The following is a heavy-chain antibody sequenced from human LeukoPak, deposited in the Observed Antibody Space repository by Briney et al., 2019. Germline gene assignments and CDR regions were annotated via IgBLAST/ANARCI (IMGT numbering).Heavy chain of an antibody. CDR2: INPSGGNT. Sequence: GSVKVSCKASGYTFTNYYMHWVRQAPGQGLEWMGMINPSGGNTSYGQKFQGRVTMTRDTSTSTVYMELSSLRSEDTAVYYCARDGPDCSSTSCYRDPYNWFDPWGQGTLVTVSS. CDR3: ARDGPDCSSTSCYRDPYNWFDP. V-gene: IGHV1-46*01. J-gene: IGHJ5*02. CDR1: GYTFTNYY. D-gene: IGHD2-2*02.